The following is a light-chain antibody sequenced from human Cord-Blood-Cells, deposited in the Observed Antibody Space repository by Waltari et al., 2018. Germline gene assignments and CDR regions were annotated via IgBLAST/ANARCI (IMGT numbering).Light chain of an antibody. V-gene: IGKV1-8*01. J-gene: IGKJ5*01. CDR3: QQYYSYPIT. Sequence: AIRMTQSPSSFSASTGDRVPITCRASQGISSYLAWYQQKPGKAPKLLIYAASTLQSGVPSRFSGSGSGTDFTLTISCLQSEDLATYYCQQYYSYPITFGQGTRLEIK. CDR2: AAS. CDR1: QGISSY.